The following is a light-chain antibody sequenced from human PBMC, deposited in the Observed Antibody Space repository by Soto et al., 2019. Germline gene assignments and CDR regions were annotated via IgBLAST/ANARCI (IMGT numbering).Light chain of an antibody. Sequence: DILMTQSPSSLSASVGDRVTITCQASQDISNYLNWYQQKPGKAPKLLIYDASNLEAGVPSRFSGSGSGTDFTFTIHSLQPEDIATFYCQQYDSLPPWTFGQGTKVEIK. CDR2: DAS. CDR3: QQYDSLPPWT. V-gene: IGKV1-33*01. J-gene: IGKJ1*01. CDR1: QDISNY.